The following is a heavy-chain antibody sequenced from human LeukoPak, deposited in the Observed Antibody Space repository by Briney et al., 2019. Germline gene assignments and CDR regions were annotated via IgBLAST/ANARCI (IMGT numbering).Heavy chain of an antibody. V-gene: IGHV1-46*01. J-gene: IGHJ4*02. D-gene: IGHD2-15*01. Sequence: ASVKVSCKASGYTFTSYYMHWVRQAPGQGLEWMGTINPSGVSTSYAQKFQGRVTMTRDTSTSTVYMELSSLRSEDTAVYYCARVGHCGGGGCHRFDYWGQGTLVTVSS. CDR2: INPSGVST. CDR1: GYTFTSYY. CDR3: ARVGHCGGGGCHRFDY.